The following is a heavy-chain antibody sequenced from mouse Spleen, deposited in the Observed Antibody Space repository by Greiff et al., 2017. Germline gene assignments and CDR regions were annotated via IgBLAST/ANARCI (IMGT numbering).Heavy chain of an antibody. CDR3: ARFTTVVGHSDY. J-gene: IGHJ2*01. D-gene: IGHD1-1*01. CDR2: IFPSNGGT. Sequence: QVQLQQPGTELVKPGASVKLSCKASGYTFTSFWIHWMKRRPGQGLEWIGNIFPSNGGTEYNEKFKSKATLTADKSSSTAYIQLSSLTSEDSAVYYCARFTTVVGHSDYWGQGTTLTVSS. V-gene: IGHV1-53*01. CDR1: GYTFTSFW.